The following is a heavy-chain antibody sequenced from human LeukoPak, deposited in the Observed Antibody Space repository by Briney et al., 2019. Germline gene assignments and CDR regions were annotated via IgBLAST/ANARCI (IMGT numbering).Heavy chain of an antibody. CDR1: GYSFTSYW. D-gene: IGHD3-9*01. CDR2: IYPGDSDT. Sequence: GESLKISCKGSGYSFTSYWIGWVRQMPGKGLEWMGLIYPGDSDTRYSPSFQGQVTISVDKSTSTAYLQWISLRASDTAMYYCARGPHYDFLTGYYSSHFDYWGQGTLVSVSS. V-gene: IGHV5-51*01. J-gene: IGHJ4*02. CDR3: ARGPHYDFLTGYYSSHFDY.